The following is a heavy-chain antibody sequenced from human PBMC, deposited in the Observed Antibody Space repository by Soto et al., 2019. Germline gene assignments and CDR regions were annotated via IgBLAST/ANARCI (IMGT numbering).Heavy chain of an antibody. CDR2: IIPIFGTA. CDR3: ASCSGGSCYSFHPHDAFAI. CDR1: GGTFSSYA. Sequence: SVKVSCKASGGTFSSYAISWVRQAPGQGLEWMGGIIPIFGTANYAQKFQGRVTITADESTSTAYMELSSLRSEDTAVYYCASCSGGSCYSFHPHDAFAIWGQGTTVTVSS. J-gene: IGHJ3*02. D-gene: IGHD2-15*01. V-gene: IGHV1-69*13.